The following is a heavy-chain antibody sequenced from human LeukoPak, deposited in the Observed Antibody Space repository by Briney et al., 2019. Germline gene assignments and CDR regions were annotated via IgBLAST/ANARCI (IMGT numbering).Heavy chain of an antibody. CDR1: GFTFSSYS. CDR3: ARDGD. CDR2: IKQDGSEK. D-gene: IGHD3-16*01. V-gene: IGHV3-7*01. J-gene: IGHJ4*02. Sequence: GGSLRLSCAASGFTFSSYSMNWVRQAPGKGLEWVANIKQDGSEKYYVDSVKGRFTISRDNAKNSLYLQMNSLRAEDTAVYYCARDGDWGQGTLVTVSP.